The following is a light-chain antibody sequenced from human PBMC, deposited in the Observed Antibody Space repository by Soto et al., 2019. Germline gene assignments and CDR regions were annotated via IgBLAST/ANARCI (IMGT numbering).Light chain of an antibody. CDR2: GAS. J-gene: IGKJ1*01. Sequence: EIVMTQLPATLSVSPGERVTLSCRASQSVSSDLARYQQKPGQAPRLLIYGASTRATGIPARFSGSGFGTEFTLIISSLQSEDFAVYYCQQFNDWPTWTFGQGTKVEIK. CDR3: QQFNDWPTWT. V-gene: IGKV3-15*01. CDR1: QSVSSD.